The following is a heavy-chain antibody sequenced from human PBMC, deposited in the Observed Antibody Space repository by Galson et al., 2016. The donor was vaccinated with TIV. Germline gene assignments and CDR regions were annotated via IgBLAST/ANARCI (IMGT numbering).Heavy chain of an antibody. V-gene: IGHV1-69*01. D-gene: IGHD3-16*01. Sequence: CKASGGVFNNFAIIWVRQAPGQGLEWMGGIIPLSGTSYAQKFQYRVTIAADEYTKTTDMDLSSLRSDDTAVYYCARGGHYALDVWGQGTTVTVSS. CDR2: IIPLSGT. J-gene: IGHJ6*02. CDR3: ARGGHYALDV. CDR1: GGVFNNFA.